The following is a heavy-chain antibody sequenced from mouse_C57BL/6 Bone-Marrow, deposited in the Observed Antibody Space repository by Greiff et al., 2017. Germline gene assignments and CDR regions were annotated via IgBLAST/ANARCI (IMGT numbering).Heavy chain of an antibody. Sequence: QVQLQQPGAELVKPGASVKLSCKASGYTFTSYWMHWVKQRPGQGLEWIGMIHPNSGSTNYNEKFKSKATLTVDKSSSTAYMQLSSLTSEDSAVYYCARRIYDGDYNYAMDYWGQGTSVTVSS. J-gene: IGHJ4*01. CDR1: GYTFTSYW. CDR3: ARRIYDGDYNYAMDY. CDR2: IHPNSGST. D-gene: IGHD2-3*01. V-gene: IGHV1-64*01.